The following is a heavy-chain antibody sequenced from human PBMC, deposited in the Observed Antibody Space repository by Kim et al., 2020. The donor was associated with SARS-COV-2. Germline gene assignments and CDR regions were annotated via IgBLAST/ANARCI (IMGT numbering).Heavy chain of an antibody. J-gene: IGHJ4*02. CDR1: GYSFSKYW. D-gene: IGHD1-1*01. Sequence: GESLKISCEGSGYSFSKYWIGWVRQMPGKGLEWMGIINPADSDTRYSPSFQGQVTISADRSITTAYMQWSGLKASDTAMYYCTRQPNIGTIDYWGQGTLVIVSS. CDR3: TRQPNIGTIDY. V-gene: IGHV5-51*01. CDR2: INPADSDT.